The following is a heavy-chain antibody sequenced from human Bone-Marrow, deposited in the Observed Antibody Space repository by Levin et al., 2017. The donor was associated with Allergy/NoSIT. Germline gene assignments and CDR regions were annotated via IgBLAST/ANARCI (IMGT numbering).Heavy chain of an antibody. Sequence: SETLSLTCAVSGGSITSTNWWSWVRQAPGKGLEWIGEIYHSGRPTYNPSLKTRLIISVDKSKNYFSLNLSSVTAADTAIYYCARESGGDGLRYLDYGGQGTLVTVSS. CDR1: GGSITSTNW. J-gene: IGHJ4*02. CDR2: IYHSGRP. CDR3: ARESGGDGLRYLDY. V-gene: IGHV4-4*02. D-gene: IGHD2-21*02.